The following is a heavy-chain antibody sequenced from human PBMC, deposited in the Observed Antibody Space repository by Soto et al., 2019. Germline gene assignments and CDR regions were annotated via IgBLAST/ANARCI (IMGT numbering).Heavy chain of an antibody. CDR2: IYYSGST. D-gene: IGHD6-6*01. J-gene: IGHJ5*02. V-gene: IGHV4-30-2*05. CDR3: ARERPDGARLDP. Sequence: SETLSLTCAVSGGSISRGGYSWSWIRQPPGKGLEWIGYIYYSGSTYYNPSLKSRVAISVDTSKNQFSLKLSSVTAADTAVYYCARERPDGARLDPWGQGTLVTVSS. CDR1: GGSISRGGYS.